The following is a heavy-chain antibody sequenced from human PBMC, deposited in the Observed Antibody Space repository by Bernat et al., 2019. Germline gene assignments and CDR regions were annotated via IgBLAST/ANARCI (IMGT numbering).Heavy chain of an antibody. CDR1: GYTFTSYA. V-gene: IGHV1-3*01. CDR2: INAGNGNT. CDR3: ARYCSGGSCYSDDAFDI. D-gene: IGHD2-15*01. Sequence: QVQLVQSGAEVKKPGASVKVSCKASGYTFTSYAMHWVRQAPGHRLEWMGWINAGNGNTKYSQKFQGRVTITRDTSASTAYMELSSLRSEDTAVYYCARYCSGGSCYSDDAFDIWGQGTMVTVSS. J-gene: IGHJ3*02.